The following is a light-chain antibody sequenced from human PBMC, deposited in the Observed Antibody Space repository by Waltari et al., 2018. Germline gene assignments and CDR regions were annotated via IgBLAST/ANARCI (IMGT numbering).Light chain of an antibody. CDR1: QDISNY. Sequence: DIQMTQSPSSLSASVGYRVTITCQATQDISNYLNWYQQKPGQAPKLLIYDATSLQTGVPSRFSGSGSGTDFTFTISSLQPEDIATYYCQQFDNLPLTFGGGTKVEIK. J-gene: IGKJ4*01. CDR3: QQFDNLPLT. CDR2: DAT. V-gene: IGKV1-33*01.